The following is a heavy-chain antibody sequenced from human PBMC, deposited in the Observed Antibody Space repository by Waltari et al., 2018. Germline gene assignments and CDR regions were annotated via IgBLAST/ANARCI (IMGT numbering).Heavy chain of an antibody. D-gene: IGHD6-19*01. CDR1: GFTFRTYA. CDR3: AKDSIAVAGRRGGFDY. Sequence: EVQLLESGGGLVQPGGSLRLSCAASGFTFRTYAMSWVRQAPGKGRGGVSDPGRVGDFTYYPDSVKGRFTISRDNSKNTLYLQMNSLRAEDTAVYYCAKDSIAVAGRRGGFDYWGQGTLVTVSS. J-gene: IGHJ4*02. CDR2: PGRVGDFT. V-gene: IGHV3-23*01.